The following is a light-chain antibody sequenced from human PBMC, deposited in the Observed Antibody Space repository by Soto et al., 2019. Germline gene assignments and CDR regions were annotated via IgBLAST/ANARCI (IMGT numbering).Light chain of an antibody. V-gene: IGKV3-11*01. CDR2: DVS. Sequence: LLTQSPATLSLSPGESAILSCRASESVNYYLAWYQQKPGQAPSLLIYDVSKRASGIPARFSGSGSGTDFTLTISSLEPEDFAVYYCQQRGTFGQGTRLEIK. CDR1: ESVNYY. J-gene: IGKJ5*01. CDR3: QQRGT.